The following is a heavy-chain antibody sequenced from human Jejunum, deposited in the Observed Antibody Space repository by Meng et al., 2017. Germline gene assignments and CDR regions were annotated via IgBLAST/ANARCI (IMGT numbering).Heavy chain of an antibody. D-gene: IGHD3-10*01. CDR3: TTDPGGRWVDY. CDR2: IKSKTDGGTT. Sequence: GESLKISCAASGLTFNNAWMTWVRQAPGKGLEWVGRIKSKTDGGTTEYAAPVKGRFTISRDDSKNTLYLQMNSLETEDTAIYYCTTDPGGRWVDYWGKGTLVPSPQ. V-gene: IGHV3-15*01. CDR1: GLTFNNAW. J-gene: IGHJ4*02.